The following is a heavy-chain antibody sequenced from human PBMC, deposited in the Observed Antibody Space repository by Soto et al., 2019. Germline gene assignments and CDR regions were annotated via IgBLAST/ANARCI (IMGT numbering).Heavy chain of an antibody. D-gene: IGHD3-3*01. J-gene: IGHJ6*03. CDR3: RTFSFTVSGGNCHCHMVV. CDR1: GDTFSSFD. V-gene: IGHV1-18*04. CDR2: ISAHNGNT. Sequence: QVLLVQSGPEVKRPGASVKVSCKASGDTFSSFDISWVRQAPGQGPEWMGCISAHNGNTNFAHKFQGRVSLTTDTHVTTAYMEIRGLRSDDACVYFCRTFSFTVSGGNCHCHMVVWCTGTTVTFSS.